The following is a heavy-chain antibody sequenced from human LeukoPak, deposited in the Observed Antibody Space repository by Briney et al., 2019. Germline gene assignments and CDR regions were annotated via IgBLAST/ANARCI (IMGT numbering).Heavy chain of an antibody. V-gene: IGHV3-7*03. CDR1: GFTFRNYW. J-gene: IGHJ4*02. D-gene: IGHD6-19*01. CDR3: VRNLAVAGTCFDS. CDR2: IKQDGSDR. Sequence: GGSLRLSCAASGFTFRNYWMSWVRQAPGTGLEWVANIKQDGSDRNYVASVRGRFTISRDNAESSLYLQMNSLRAEDTAVYYCVRNLAVAGTCFDSWGQGTLVTVSS.